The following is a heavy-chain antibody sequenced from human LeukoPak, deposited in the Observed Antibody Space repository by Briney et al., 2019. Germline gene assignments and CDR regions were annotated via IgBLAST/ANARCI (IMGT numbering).Heavy chain of an antibody. D-gene: IGHD2-15*01. Sequence: GGSLRLSCAASGFTFSDYYMSWIRQAPGKGLERVSYISSSSSYTNYADSVKGRFTISRDNAKNSLYLQMNSLRAEDTAVYYCARDMGHGSGGSCYDYWGQGTLVTVSS. CDR1: GFTFSDYY. CDR3: ARDMGHGSGGSCYDY. CDR2: ISSSSSYT. J-gene: IGHJ4*02. V-gene: IGHV3-11*06.